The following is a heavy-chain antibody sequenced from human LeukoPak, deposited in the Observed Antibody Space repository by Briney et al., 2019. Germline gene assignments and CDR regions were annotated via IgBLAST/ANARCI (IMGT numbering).Heavy chain of an antibody. D-gene: IGHD1-26*01. CDR2: MNPNSGNT. V-gene: IGHV1-8*01. Sequence: ASVKVSCKASGYTFTSYDINWVRQATGQGLEWMGWMNPNSGNTGYAQKFQGRVTMTRNTSISTAYMELSSLRSEDTAVYYCARGKENPSFAIVGATHYYGMDVWGQGTTVTVSS. CDR3: ARGKENPSFAIVGATHYYGMDV. CDR1: GYTFTSYD. J-gene: IGHJ6*02.